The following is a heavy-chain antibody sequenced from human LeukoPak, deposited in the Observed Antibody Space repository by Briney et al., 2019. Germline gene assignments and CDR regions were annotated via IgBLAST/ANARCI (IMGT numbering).Heavy chain of an antibody. Sequence: GGSLRLSCAASGLSISNDWMSWARQAPGKGLEWVARVKSRSAGETTDYAAPVKGRFTISRDDSKNTLYLQMNSLKTEDTAVYYCTLIQGWGSGSYYRDFWGQGTLVTVSS. J-gene: IGHJ4*02. D-gene: IGHD3-10*01. CDR3: TLIQGWGSGSYYRDF. CDR1: GLSISNDW. V-gene: IGHV3-15*01. CDR2: VKSRSAGETT.